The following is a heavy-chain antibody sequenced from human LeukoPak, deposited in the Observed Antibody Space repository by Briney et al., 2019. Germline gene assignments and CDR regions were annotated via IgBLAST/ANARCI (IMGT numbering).Heavy chain of an antibody. Sequence: GSLRLSCVASGFTFSSYGMNWVRQATGKGLEWVSSVSVSSTYIYYADSVKGRFTISRDNAKNSLYLQMNSLRAEDTAVYYCAKDPNSYYFDHWGQGTLATVSS. CDR2: VSVSSTYI. CDR1: GFTFSSYG. V-gene: IGHV3-21*01. CDR3: AKDPNSYYFDH. J-gene: IGHJ4*02. D-gene: IGHD4-11*01.